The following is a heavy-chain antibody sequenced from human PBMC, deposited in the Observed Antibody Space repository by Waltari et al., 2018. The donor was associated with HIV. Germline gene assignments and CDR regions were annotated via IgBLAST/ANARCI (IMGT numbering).Heavy chain of an antibody. CDR3: ARGLYDVWSGFYPDY. Sequence: QAQLVESGGGLVKPGGSLRPSCAASGFTFSDYYMSWIRQAPGKGLEWISYISRSGKTEHYAASVKGRFTISRDNAKNSLYRQMNTLRAEDTAVYYCARGLYDVWSGFYPDYWGQGTLVSVSS. V-gene: IGHV3-11*01. D-gene: IGHD3-3*01. J-gene: IGHJ4*02. CDR1: GFTFSDYY. CDR2: ISRSGKTE.